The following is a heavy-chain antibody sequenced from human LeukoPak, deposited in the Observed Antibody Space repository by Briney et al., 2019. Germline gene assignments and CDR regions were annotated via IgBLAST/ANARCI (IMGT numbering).Heavy chain of an antibody. J-gene: IGHJ4*02. Sequence: SGGSLRLSCAASGFTFSSYEMNWVRQAPGKGLEWVSYISSSGSTIYYANSVTGRFTISRDNSKNTLYLQMGSLRADDMALYYCARVSNNYWVDYWGQGTLVTVSS. CDR3: ARVSNNYWVDY. CDR2: ISSSGSTI. D-gene: IGHD5-24*01. V-gene: IGHV3-48*03. CDR1: GFTFSSYE.